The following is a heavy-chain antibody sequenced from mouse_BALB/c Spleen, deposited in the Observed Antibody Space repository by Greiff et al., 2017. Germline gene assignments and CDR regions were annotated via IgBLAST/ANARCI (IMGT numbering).Heavy chain of an antibody. J-gene: IGHJ3*01. CDR1: GFNIKDYY. CDR3: TVDSSGLLFAY. V-gene: IGHV14-4*02. Sequence: EVQLVESGAELVRSGASVKLSCTASGFNIKDYYMHWVKQRPEQGLEWIGWIDPENGDTEYAPKFQGKATMTADTSSNTAYLQLSSLTSEDTAVYYCTVDSSGLLFAYWGQGTMVTVSA. CDR2: IDPENGDT. D-gene: IGHD3-2*01.